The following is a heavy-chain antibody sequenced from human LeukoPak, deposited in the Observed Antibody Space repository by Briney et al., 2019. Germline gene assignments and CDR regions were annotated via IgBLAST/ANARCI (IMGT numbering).Heavy chain of an antibody. J-gene: IGHJ4*02. Sequence: GGSLRLSCEASGFTFGSHAMHWVRQALGKGLEWVAGIFGSGGSPHYADPVKGRFTISRDNSRNTVYLQINSLRAEDTAVYYCGKTTVGYSSGQKPAWPVDYWGQGTLVTVSS. CDR2: IFGSGGSP. V-gene: IGHV3-23*01. CDR1: GFTFGSHA. CDR3: GKTTVGYSSGQKPAWPVDY. D-gene: IGHD5-18*01.